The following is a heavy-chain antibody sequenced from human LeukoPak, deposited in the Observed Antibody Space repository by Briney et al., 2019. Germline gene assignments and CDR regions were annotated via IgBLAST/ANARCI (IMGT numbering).Heavy chain of an antibody. D-gene: IGHD3-10*01. V-gene: IGHV4-59*11. CDR2: ISDSGST. Sequence: SSETLSLTCTVSGGSFNSHYWNWLRQPPGKGLEWIGYISDSGSTNYNPSLKSRVTISVDTSKNQFSLKLSSVTAADTAVYYCARDILSYSYYMDIWGKGTTVTVSS. CDR1: GGSFNSHY. J-gene: IGHJ6*03. CDR3: ARDILSYSYYMDI.